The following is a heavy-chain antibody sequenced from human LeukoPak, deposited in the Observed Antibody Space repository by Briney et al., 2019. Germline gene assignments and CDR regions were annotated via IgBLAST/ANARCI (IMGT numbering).Heavy chain of an antibody. CDR3: ARDQSIHIVGATNFDY. J-gene: IGHJ4*02. CDR1: GYTFTSDG. D-gene: IGHD1-26*01. Sequence: ASMKVSCKASGYTFTSDGISWVRQAPGQGLEWMGWISAYNGNTNYAQKLQGRVTMTTDTSTSTAYMELRSLRSDDTAVYYCARDQSIHIVGATNFDYWGQGTLVTVSS. CDR2: ISAYNGNT. V-gene: IGHV1-18*01.